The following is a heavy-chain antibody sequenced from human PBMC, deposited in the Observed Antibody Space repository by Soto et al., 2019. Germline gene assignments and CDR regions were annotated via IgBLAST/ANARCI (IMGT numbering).Heavy chain of an antibody. Sequence: PSETLSLTCTVSGGSISSGDYYWSWIRQPPGKGLEWIGYIYYTGSTYYNPSLKSRLTISVDTSKNQFSLKLTSVTAADTDVYFCARYQKGHFDYWGQGTLVTVSS. CDR2: IYYTGST. D-gene: IGHD2-2*01. CDR1: GGSISSGDYY. CDR3: ARYQKGHFDY. J-gene: IGHJ4*02. V-gene: IGHV4-30-4*01.